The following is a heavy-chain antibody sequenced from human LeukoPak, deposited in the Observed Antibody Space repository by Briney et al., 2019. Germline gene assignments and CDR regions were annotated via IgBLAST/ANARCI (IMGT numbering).Heavy chain of an antibody. J-gene: IGHJ4*02. Sequence: GGSLRLSCAASGFTFSNAWMSWVRQAPGKGLEWVGRIKSKTDGGTTDYAAPVKGRFTISRDDSKNTLYLQMNSLKTEDTAVYYCTSSAYCGGDCYSYYFDYWGQGTLVTVSS. D-gene: IGHD2-21*02. CDR2: IKSKTDGGTT. V-gene: IGHV3-15*01. CDR3: TSSAYCGGDCYSYYFDY. CDR1: GFTFSNAW.